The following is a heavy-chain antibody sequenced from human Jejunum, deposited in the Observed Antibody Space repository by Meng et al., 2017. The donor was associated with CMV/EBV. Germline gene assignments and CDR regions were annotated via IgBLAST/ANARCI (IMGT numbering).Heavy chain of an antibody. Sequence: YYIHWVRQAPGQGLEWVGWINPDSGATRYAPKFQDRVTMTRDRSITTASMELIRLTSDDTAMYYCARGGGNVWSGYIPPYYFDFWGQGSRVTVSS. CDR1: YY. J-gene: IGHJ4*02. D-gene: IGHD3-3*01. CDR3: ARGGGNVWSGYIPPYYFDF. V-gene: IGHV1-2*02. CDR2: INPDSGAT.